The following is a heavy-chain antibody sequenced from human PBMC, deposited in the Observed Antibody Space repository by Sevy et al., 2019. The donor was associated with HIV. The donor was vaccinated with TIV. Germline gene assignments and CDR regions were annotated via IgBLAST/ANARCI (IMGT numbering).Heavy chain of an antibody. CDR3: ARDQHDYGGNLRTGWFDP. Sequence: GGSLRLSCAASGFTFRRYSAHWVRQAPGKGLEWVAVISYDGSNKYYADSVKGRFTISRDNSKNTLYLQMNSLRAEDTAVYYCARDQHDYGGNLRTGWFDPWGQGTLVTVSS. J-gene: IGHJ5*02. D-gene: IGHD4-17*01. CDR1: GFTFRRYS. V-gene: IGHV3-30-3*01. CDR2: ISYDGSNK.